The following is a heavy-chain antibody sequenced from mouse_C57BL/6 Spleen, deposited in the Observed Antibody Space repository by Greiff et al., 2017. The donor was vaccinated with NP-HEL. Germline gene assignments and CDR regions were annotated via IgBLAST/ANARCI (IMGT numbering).Heavy chain of an antibody. Sequence: QVQLQQPGAELVMPGASVKLSCKASGYTFTSYWMHWVKQRPGQGLEWIGEIDPSDSYNNYNQQLKGKSTLTVDKSSSTAYMQLSSLTSEDSAVYYCARRYSNYAMGYWGQGTSVTVSS. V-gene: IGHV1-69*01. J-gene: IGHJ4*01. CDR2: IDPSDSYN. CDR1: GYTFTSYW. CDR3: ARRYSNYAMGY. D-gene: IGHD2-5*01.